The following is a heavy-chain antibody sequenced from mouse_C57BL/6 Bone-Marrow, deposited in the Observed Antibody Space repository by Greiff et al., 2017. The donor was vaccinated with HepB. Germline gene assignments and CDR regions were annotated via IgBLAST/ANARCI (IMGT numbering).Heavy chain of an antibody. CDR1: GYTFTSYW. V-gene: IGHV1-69*01. CDR3: ARPSYYRAMDY. J-gene: IGHJ4*01. D-gene: IGHD1-1*01. Sequence: VQLQQPGAELVMPGASVKLSCKASGYTFTSYWMHWVKQRPGQGLEWIGEIDPSDSYTNYNQKFKGKSTLTVDKSSSTAYMQLSSLTSEDSAVYYCARPSYYRAMDYWGQGTSVTFSS. CDR2: IDPSDSYT.